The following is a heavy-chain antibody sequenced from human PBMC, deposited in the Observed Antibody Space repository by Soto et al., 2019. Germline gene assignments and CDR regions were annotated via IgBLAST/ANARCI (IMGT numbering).Heavy chain of an antibody. D-gene: IGHD6-6*01. V-gene: IGHV3-30-3*01. CDR3: AREFSGSSFWFDP. Sequence: GGSLRLSCAASGFTFSSYAMHWVRQAPGKGLEWVAVISYDGSNKYYADSVKGRFTISRDNSKNTLYLQMNSLRAEDTAVYYCAREFSGSSFWFDPWGQGTLVTVSS. J-gene: IGHJ5*02. CDR2: ISYDGSNK. CDR1: GFTFSSYA.